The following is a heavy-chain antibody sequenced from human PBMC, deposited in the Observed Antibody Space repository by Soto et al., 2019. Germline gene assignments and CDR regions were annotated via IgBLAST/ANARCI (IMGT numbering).Heavy chain of an antibody. CDR2: IYYSGST. D-gene: IGHD3-10*01. CDR3: VSGPLVDENYYYYMDV. J-gene: IGHJ6*03. V-gene: IGHV4-59*08. Sequence: SETLSLTCTVSGGSISSYYWSWIRQPPGKGLEWIGYIYYSGSTNYNPSLKSRVTISVDTSKNQFSLKLSSVTAADTAVYYCVSGPLVDENYYYYMDVWGKGTTVTVSS. CDR1: GGSISSYY.